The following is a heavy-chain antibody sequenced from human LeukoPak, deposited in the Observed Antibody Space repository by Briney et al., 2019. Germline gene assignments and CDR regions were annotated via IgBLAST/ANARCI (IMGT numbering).Heavy chain of an antibody. CDR3: ARPVVTNAFDI. J-gene: IGHJ3*02. Sequence: PSGTLSLTCAVSGDSISSNNWWNWVRQPPGQGLEWIGETHHSGSTNYNPSLKSRVTISVDKSKNQFSMNLNSVTAADTAVYYCARPVVTNAFDIWGQGIMVTVSS. D-gene: IGHD4-23*01. CDR2: THHSGST. V-gene: IGHV4-4*02. CDR1: GDSISSNNW.